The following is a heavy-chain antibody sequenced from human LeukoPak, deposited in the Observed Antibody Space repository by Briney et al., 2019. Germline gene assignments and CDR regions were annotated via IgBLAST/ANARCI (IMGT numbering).Heavy chain of an antibody. CDR1: GFTFSSYG. Sequence: GGSLRLSCAASGFTFSSYGMHWVRQAPGKGLEWVAVIWYDGSNKYYADSVKGRFTISRDNSKNTLYLQMNSLRAEDTAVYYCAKAYDILTGYFYYGMDVWGQGTTVTVSS. CDR2: IWYDGSNK. V-gene: IGHV3-33*06. D-gene: IGHD3-9*01. J-gene: IGHJ6*02. CDR3: AKAYDILTGYFYYGMDV.